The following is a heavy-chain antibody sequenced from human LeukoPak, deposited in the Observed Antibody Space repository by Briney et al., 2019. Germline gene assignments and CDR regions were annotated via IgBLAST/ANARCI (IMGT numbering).Heavy chain of an antibody. CDR2: ISSSSSNI. J-gene: IGHJ6*03. Sequence: PGGSLRLSCAASGFTFSSYSMNWVRQAPGKGLEWVSSISSSSSNIYYADAVKGRFTISRDNAKNSLYLQMNSLRAEDTSVYYCARGRLYPKMDYYYRDVWGKGTAVTV. CDR1: GFTFSSYS. V-gene: IGHV3-21*01. D-gene: IGHD5-24*01. CDR3: ARGRLYPKMDYYYRDV.